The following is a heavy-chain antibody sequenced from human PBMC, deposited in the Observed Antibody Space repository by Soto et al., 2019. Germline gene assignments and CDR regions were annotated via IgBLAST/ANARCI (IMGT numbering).Heavy chain of an antibody. CDR3: ARWIVSTETFDY. D-gene: IGHD5-12*01. CDR2: IYHSGRT. Sequence: KPSETLSLTCTVSGGSISNGYYYWSWVRQNPGKGLEWIGHIYHSGRTYYNPSLKSRVTISVDTSKNQFSLNLSSVTAADTAVYYCARWIVSTETFDYWGQGTLVTVSS. J-gene: IGHJ4*02. V-gene: IGHV4-31*03. CDR1: GGSISNGYYY.